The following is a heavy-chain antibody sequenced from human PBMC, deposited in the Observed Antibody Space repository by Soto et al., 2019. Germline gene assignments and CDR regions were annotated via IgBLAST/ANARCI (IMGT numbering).Heavy chain of an antibody. CDR2: IGASGAGT. D-gene: IGHD1-26*01. Sequence: GVSLRLSCAASGFTFSSFAMSWVRQAPGKGLEWVSGIGASGAGTYYADSVKGRFIISRDNSKSTLHLQMNSLRAEDTAVYYCELRKTGSYFDYWGQGNLVTVSS. CDR1: GFTFSSFA. J-gene: IGHJ4*02. CDR3: ELRKTGSYFDY. V-gene: IGHV3-23*01.